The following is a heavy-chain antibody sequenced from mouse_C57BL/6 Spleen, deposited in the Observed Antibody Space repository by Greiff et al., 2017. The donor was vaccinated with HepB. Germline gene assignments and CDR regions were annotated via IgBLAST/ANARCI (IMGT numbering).Heavy chain of an antibody. J-gene: IGHJ4*01. D-gene: IGHD1-1*02. Sequence: EVHLVESGGGLVQPKGSLKLSCAASGFSFNTYAMNWVRQAPGKGLEWVARIRSKSNNYATYYADSVKDRFTISRDDSESMLYLQMNNLKTEDTAMYYCVRQGGGYYPMDYWGQGTSVTVSS. CDR3: VRQGGGYYPMDY. V-gene: IGHV10-1*01. CDR2: IRSKSNNYAT. CDR1: GFSFNTYA.